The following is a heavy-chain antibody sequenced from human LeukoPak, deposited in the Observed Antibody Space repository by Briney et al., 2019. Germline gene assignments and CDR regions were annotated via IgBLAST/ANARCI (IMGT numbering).Heavy chain of an antibody. CDR2: IYPGDSDT. CDR1: GYSFTSYW. CDR3: ARKGVVPAAFLFDY. V-gene: IGHV5-51*01. D-gene: IGHD2-2*01. J-gene: IGHJ4*02. Sequence: GGALEISWQGSGYSFTSYWIGWVRPVPGKGLEGMGIIYPGDSDTRYSPSFQGQVTISADKSISTAYLQWSSLKASDTAMYYCARKGVVPAAFLFDYWGQGTLVTVSS.